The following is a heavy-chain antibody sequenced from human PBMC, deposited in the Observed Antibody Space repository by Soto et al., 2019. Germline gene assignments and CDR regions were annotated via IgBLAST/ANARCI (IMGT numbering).Heavy chain of an antibody. D-gene: IGHD3-10*01. V-gene: IGHV4-34*01. Sequence: SSETLSLTCAVYGGSFSGYYWSWIRQPPGKGLEWIGEINHSGSTNYNPSLKSRVTISVDTSKNQFSLKLSSVTAADTAVYYCARVQRYGSGSYPARYYGMDVWGQGTTVTVSS. CDR3: ARVQRYGSGSYPARYYGMDV. CDR2: INHSGST. J-gene: IGHJ6*02. CDR1: GGSFSGYY.